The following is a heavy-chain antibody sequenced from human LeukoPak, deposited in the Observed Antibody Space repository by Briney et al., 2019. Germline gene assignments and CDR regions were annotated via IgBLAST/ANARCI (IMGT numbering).Heavy chain of an antibody. CDR3: ASFHCSSTSCYDLNYFDY. D-gene: IGHD2-2*01. CDR2: ISGSGGST. J-gene: IGHJ4*02. CDR1: GFTFSSYA. V-gene: IGHV3-23*01. Sequence: GGSLRLSCAASGFTFSSYAMSWVRQAPGKGLEWVSAISGSGGSTYYADSVKGRFTISRDNSKNTLYLQMNSLRAEDTAVYYCASFHCSSTSCYDLNYFDYWGQGTLVTVSS.